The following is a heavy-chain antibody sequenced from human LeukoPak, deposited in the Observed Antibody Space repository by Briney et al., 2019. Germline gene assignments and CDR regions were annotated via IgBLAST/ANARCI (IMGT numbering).Heavy chain of an antibody. CDR3: ARDSDVAPNY. V-gene: IGHV4-38-2*02. J-gene: IGHJ4*02. CDR2: IYHTGST. D-gene: IGHD3-10*01. CDR1: GYSISSGYY. Sequence: PSETLSLTCTVSGYSISSGYYWGWIRQPPGKGLEWIGTIYHTGSTYYNSSLKSRVTISVDTSKNQFSLKLTSVTAADTAVYYCARDSDVAPNYWGQGTLVTVSS.